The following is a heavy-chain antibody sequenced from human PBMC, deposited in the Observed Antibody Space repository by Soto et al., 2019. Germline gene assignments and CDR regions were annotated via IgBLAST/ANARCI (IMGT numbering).Heavy chain of an antibody. V-gene: IGHV5-51*01. J-gene: IGHJ4*02. D-gene: IGHD3-10*01. CDR2: IYPDDSDT. CDR3: ATLYYGSSPFDC. CDR1: GYNFASNW. Sequence: GESLKISCKGSGYNFASNWICWVRQMPGKGLEWRGIIYPDDSDTRYSPSFQGQVTISADKSISTAYLQWRSLTTSDTAIYYCATLYYGSSPFDCWGPGTLVTVSS.